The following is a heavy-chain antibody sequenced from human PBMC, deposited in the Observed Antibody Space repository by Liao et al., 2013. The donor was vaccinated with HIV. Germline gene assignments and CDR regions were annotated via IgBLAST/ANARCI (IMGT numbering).Heavy chain of an antibody. CDR1: GESFSSFS. J-gene: IGHJ4*02. Sequence: QVQLHQWGAGLLKPSETLSLTCAVYGESFSSFSWTWIRQPPGKGLVWIGEINHGGTTNYNPSLKSRLAISVDTSKKQFSLKLRSVTAADTAVYYCARERGTGTLEYWGLGTLVTVSS. D-gene: IGHD4-11*01. CDR3: ARERGTGTLEY. CDR2: INHGGTT. V-gene: IGHV4-34*01.